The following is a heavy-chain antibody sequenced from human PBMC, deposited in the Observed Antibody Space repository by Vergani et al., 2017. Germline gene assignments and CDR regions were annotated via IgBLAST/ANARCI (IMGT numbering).Heavy chain of an antibody. D-gene: IGHD4-23*01. CDR2: VFRNGNV. V-gene: IGHV4-4*08. CDR3: AGDFGGEWYFDL. J-gene: IGHJ2*01. Sequence: VLLQEPGPGLVRPSETLSLTCSVSGTSIDSFYWSWIRQSPGTGLEWIGYVFRNGNVNYNPSFNFRVAIDTSNNELSLRVTSVTAADTAVYYCAGDFGGEWYFDLWGRGATVTVSS. CDR1: GTSIDSFY.